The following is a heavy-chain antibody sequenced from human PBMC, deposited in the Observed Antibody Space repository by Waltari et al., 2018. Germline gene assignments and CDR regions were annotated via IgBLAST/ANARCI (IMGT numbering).Heavy chain of an antibody. CDR1: GGSISSSRYY. CDR2: IDYSGST. Sequence: QLQLQESGPGLVKPSETLSLTCTVSGGSISSSRYYWGWIRQPPGQGLEWIGSIDYSGSTYYNPSLKSRVTISVDTSKNQFSLKLSSVTAADTAVYYCARHANKYYYDSSGYLHPFDYWGQGTLVTVSS. J-gene: IGHJ4*02. CDR3: ARHANKYYYDSSGYLHPFDY. D-gene: IGHD3-22*01. V-gene: IGHV4-39*01.